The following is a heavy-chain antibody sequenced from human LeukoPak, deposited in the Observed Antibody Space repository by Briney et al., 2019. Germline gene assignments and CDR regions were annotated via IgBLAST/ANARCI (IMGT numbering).Heavy chain of an antibody. CDR3: ARAMTTVTYSDY. V-gene: IGHV3-64*01. J-gene: IGHJ4*02. CDR2: ISSNGGST. CDR1: GFTFSSYA. Sequence: PGGSLRLSCAASGFTFSSYAMHWVRQAPGKGLEYVSAISSNGGSTYYANSVKGRFTISRDNSKNTLYLQMGSLRAEDMAVYYCARAMTTVTYSDYWGQGTLVTVSS. D-gene: IGHD4-17*01.